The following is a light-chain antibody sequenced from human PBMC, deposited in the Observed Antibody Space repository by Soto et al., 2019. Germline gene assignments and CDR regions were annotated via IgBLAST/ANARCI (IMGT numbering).Light chain of an antibody. J-gene: IGKJ4*01. CDR1: QSISSY. V-gene: IGKV1-39*01. Sequence: DIQMTQSPSSLSASVGDRVTITCRASQSISSYLNWYQQKPGKAPKLLIYAASTLQSGVPSRFSGSGSGTDFTLTIRSLQPEDFATYYCQQSYSSPPMLTFGGGTRVEIK. CDR2: AAS. CDR3: QQSYSSPPMLT.